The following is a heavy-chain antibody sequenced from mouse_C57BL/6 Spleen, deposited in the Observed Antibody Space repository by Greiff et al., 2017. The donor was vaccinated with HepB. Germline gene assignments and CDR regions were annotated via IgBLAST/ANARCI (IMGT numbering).Heavy chain of an antibody. V-gene: IGHV2-2*01. CDR1: GFSLTSYG. Sequence: VQRVESGPGLVQPSQSLSITCTVSGFSLTSYGVHWVRQSPGKGLEWLGVIWSGGSTDYNAAFISRLSISKDNSKSQVFFKMNSLQADDTAIYYCARNFITTVVAFDYWGQGTTLTVSS. CDR3: ARNFITTVVAFDY. CDR2: IWSGGST. J-gene: IGHJ2*01. D-gene: IGHD1-1*01.